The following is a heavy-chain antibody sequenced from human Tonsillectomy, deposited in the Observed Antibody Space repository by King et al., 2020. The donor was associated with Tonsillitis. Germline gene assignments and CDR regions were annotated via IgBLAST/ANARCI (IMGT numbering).Heavy chain of an antibody. CDR2: ISNDGSNK. D-gene: IGHD3-16*01. J-gene: IGHJ4*02. CDR1: GFTFSSYD. V-gene: IGHV3-30*18. Sequence: QVQLVESGGGVVQPGRSLRLSCAASGFTFSSYDMHWVRQAPGKGLEWVAVISNDGSNKYYVDSVKGRFTISRDNSKNTLYLQMNSLRAEDTAVYYCAKDGLGEYYFDYWGQGTLVTVSS. CDR3: AKDGLGEYYFDY.